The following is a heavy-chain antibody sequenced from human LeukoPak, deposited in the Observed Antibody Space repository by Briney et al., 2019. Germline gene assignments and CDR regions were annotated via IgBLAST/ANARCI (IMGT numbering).Heavy chain of an antibody. D-gene: IGHD6-13*01. CDR1: GYSVSSGYY. CDR3: ARHFRTKYSSSTGPVDY. CDR2: IYYSGST. J-gene: IGHJ4*02. Sequence: SETLSLTCTVSGYSVSSGYYWGWIRQPPGKGLEWIGYIYYSGSTNYNPSLKSRVTISVDTSKNQFSLKLSSVTAADTAVYYCARHFRTKYSSSTGPVDYWGQGTLVTVSS. V-gene: IGHV4-38-2*02.